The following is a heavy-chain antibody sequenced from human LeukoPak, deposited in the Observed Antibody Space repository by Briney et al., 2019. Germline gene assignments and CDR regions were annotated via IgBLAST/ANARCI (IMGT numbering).Heavy chain of an antibody. J-gene: IGHJ4*02. CDR2: IYYSGST. CDR1: GGSISSYF. D-gene: IGHD5-24*01. CDR3: ARVEMATHGSLGFDY. Sequence: SETLSLTCTVSGGSISSYFWSWIRQPPGKGLEWIGYIYYSGSTDYNPSLKSRVTISVDTSKNQFSLKLSSVTAADTAVYYCARVEMATHGSLGFDYWGQGTLVTVSS. V-gene: IGHV4-59*01.